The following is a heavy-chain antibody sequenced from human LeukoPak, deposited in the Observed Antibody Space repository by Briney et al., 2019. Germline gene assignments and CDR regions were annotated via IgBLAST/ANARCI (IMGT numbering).Heavy chain of an antibody. V-gene: IGHV1-3*01. D-gene: IGHD6-13*01. J-gene: IGHJ6*02. CDR3: AREGYSSSWYPDYYGMDV. CDR2: INAGNGNT. Sequence: ASVKVSCEASGYTFTSYAMHWVRQAPGQRLEWMGWINAGNGNTKYSQKFQGRVTITRDTSASTAYMELSSLRSEDTAVYYCAREGYSSSWYPDYYGMDVWGQGTTVTVSS. CDR1: GYTFTSYA.